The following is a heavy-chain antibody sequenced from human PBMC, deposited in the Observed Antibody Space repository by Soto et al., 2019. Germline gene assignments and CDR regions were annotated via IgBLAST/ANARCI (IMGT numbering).Heavy chain of an antibody. D-gene: IGHD5-18*01. Sequence: SETLSLTCTVSGGSISSYYWSWIRQPPGKGLEWIGYIYYSGSTNYNPSLKSRVTISVDTSKNQFSLKLSSVTAADTAVYYCARDVVDTAMPGAYYYGMDVWGQGTTVTVSS. CDR1: GGSISSYY. V-gene: IGHV4-59*01. J-gene: IGHJ6*02. CDR3: ARDVVDTAMPGAYYYGMDV. CDR2: IYYSGST.